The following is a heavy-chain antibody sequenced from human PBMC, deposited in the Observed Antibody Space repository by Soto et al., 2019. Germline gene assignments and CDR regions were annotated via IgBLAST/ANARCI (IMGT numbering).Heavy chain of an antibody. CDR1: GFTFSSYA. Sequence: GGSLRLSCAASGFTFSSYAMHWVRQAPGKGLEWVAVISYDGSNKYYADSVKGRFTISRDNSKNTLYLQMNSLRAEDTAVYYCARGGKQAVPAARSYFDYWGQGTLVTVSS. CDR3: ARGGKQAVPAARSYFDY. V-gene: IGHV3-30-3*01. J-gene: IGHJ4*02. CDR2: ISYDGSNK. D-gene: IGHD2-2*01.